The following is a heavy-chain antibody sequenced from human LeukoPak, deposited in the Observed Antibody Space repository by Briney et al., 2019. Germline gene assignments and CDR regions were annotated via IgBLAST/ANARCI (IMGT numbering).Heavy chain of an antibody. J-gene: IGHJ4*02. V-gene: IGHV3-74*01. CDR3: ARGQTIDY. Sequence: PGGSLRLSCAASGFTFSDYWMYWVRQAPGKGLVWVSRIKSDGTGILYADFVEGRFTISRDNAKNVLYMQMTSLRDEDTAVYYCARGQTIDYWGQGILVTVSS. CDR1: GFTFSDYW. CDR2: IKSDGTGI.